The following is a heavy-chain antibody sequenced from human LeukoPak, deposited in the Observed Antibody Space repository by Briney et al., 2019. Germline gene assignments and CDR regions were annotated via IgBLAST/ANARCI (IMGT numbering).Heavy chain of an antibody. CDR1: GYTFTAYY. CDR3: ARDGVSTTPDFDY. V-gene: IGHV1-2*02. Sequence: GPVKVSGKPSGYTFTAYYIYCFGQAPGQGLNSMGWLYPNGGATGYAQNIQGRVTMTRDTSVSTIYMELSRLRSDDTAVYYCARDGVSTTPDFDYWGQGTLVTVSS. CDR2: LYPNGGAT. J-gene: IGHJ4*02. D-gene: IGHD2-8*01.